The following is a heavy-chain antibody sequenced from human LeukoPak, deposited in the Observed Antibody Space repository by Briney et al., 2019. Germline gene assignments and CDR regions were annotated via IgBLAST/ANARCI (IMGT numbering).Heavy chain of an antibody. D-gene: IGHD6-25*01. CDR1: GGSFSGYY. J-gene: IGHJ6*03. CDR3: ARVGGGRLRWIIYYYYMDV. V-gene: IGHV4-34*01. CDR2: INHSGST. Sequence: SETLSLTCAVYGGSFSGYYWSWIRQPPGKGLEWIGEINHSGSTNYNPSLKSRVTISVDTSKNQFSLKLSSVTAADTAVYYCARVGGGRLRWIIYYYYMDVWGKGTTVTVSS.